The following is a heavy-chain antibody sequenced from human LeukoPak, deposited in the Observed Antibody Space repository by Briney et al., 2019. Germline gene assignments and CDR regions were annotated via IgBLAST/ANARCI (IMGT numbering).Heavy chain of an antibody. CDR3: AKVKDIVVVVAARYLLDY. V-gene: IGHV3-23*01. D-gene: IGHD2-15*01. CDR2: ISGSGGST. Sequence: PGGSLRLSCAASGFTFSSYAMSWVRQAPGKGLEWVSAISGSGGSTYYAASVKGRFTISRDNSKNTLYLQMNSLRAEDTAVYYCAKVKDIVVVVAARYLLDYWGQGTLVTVSS. CDR1: GFTFSSYA. J-gene: IGHJ4*02.